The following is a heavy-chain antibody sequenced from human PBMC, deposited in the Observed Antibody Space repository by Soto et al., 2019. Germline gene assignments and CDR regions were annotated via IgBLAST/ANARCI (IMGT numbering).Heavy chain of an antibody. V-gene: IGHV4-4*02. D-gene: IGHD3-9*01. CDR2: IDHSGST. CDR1: GVSISNPNW. CDR3: ARGIFYALDI. Sequence: QVQLQESGPGVVKPSGTLSLTCAVSGVSISNPNWWAWVRQAPGKGLEWIGEIDHSGSTNYNPSLNSRVTIALGRSKNQFSLKLSSVAAADTAVYYCARGIFYALDIWGQGTMVTVSS. J-gene: IGHJ3*02.